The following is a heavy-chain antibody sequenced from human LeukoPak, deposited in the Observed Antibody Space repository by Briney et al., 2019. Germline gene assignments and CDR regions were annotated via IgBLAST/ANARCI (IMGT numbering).Heavy chain of an antibody. D-gene: IGHD3-9*01. Sequence: SETLSLTCTVSSGSISSSSFYWAWIRQAPGEGLEWIASIYYNGNSYYNPSLKSRVTISVDTSKNQFSLKLNSVTAADTAVYYCAREDILTGFHGIDYWGQGTLVTVSS. CDR3: AREDILTGFHGIDY. J-gene: IGHJ4*02. CDR1: SGSISSSSFY. CDR2: IYYNGNS. V-gene: IGHV4-39*07.